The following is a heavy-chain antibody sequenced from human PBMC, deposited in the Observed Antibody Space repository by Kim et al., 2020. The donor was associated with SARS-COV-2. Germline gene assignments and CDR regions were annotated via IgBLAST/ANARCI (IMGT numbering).Heavy chain of an antibody. Sequence: SETLSLTCTVSGGSISSSSYYWGWIRQPPGKGLEWIGSIYYSGSTYYNPSLKSRVTISVDTSKNQFSLKLSSVTAADTAVYYCARHVGTGYARPNTNWFDPWGQGTLVTVSS. D-gene: IGHD3-9*01. V-gene: IGHV4-39*01. CDR1: GGSISSSSYY. CDR3: ARHVGTGYARPNTNWFDP. J-gene: IGHJ5*02. CDR2: IYYSGST.